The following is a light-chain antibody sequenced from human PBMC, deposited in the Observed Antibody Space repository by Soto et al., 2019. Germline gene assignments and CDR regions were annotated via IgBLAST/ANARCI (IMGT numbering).Light chain of an antibody. CDR1: SSSIGAGYD. V-gene: IGLV1-40*01. CDR2: GNN. J-gene: IGLJ2*01. CDR3: RSYDNSLSRPVL. Sequence: QSVLTQPPSVSGAPGQRVTIPCTGSSSSIGAGYDVHWYQQLPGTAPKLLIYGNNNRPSGVPDRVSGSRSGTSASLAITGLQAEDEAEYFCRSYDNSLSRPVLFGGGTQLTVL.